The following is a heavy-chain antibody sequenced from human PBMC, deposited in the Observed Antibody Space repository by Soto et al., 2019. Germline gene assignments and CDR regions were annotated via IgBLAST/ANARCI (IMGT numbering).Heavy chain of an antibody. CDR2: IYSGGSR. J-gene: IGHJ6*02. CDR3: ARDLTGKNDFWSGSRSSLSYYYGMDV. Sequence: PGGSLTLSCAASGFTFSSYAMSWVRQAPGKGLEWVSVIYSGGSRSYADCVKGRFTISRDNPRNTVYIQMNSLRAEDRAVYYCARDLTGKNDFWSGSRSSLSYYYGMDVWGQGTTVTVSS. V-gene: IGHV3-23*03. D-gene: IGHD3-3*01. CDR1: GFTFSSYA.